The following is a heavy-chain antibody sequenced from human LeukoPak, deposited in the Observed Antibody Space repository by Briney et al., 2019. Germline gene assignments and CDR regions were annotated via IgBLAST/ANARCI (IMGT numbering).Heavy chain of an antibody. Sequence: PGGSLRLSCAASGFTVSSNYMSWVRQAPGKGLEWVSVIYSDGTTYYADSVKGRFAISRDSSKNALYLQMNSLRPEDTAVCYCASVLWFSNSHDYWGQGTLVTVSS. D-gene: IGHD2-21*01. V-gene: IGHV3-66*02. CDR3: ASVLWFSNSHDY. CDR1: GFTVSSNY. CDR2: IYSDGTT. J-gene: IGHJ4*02.